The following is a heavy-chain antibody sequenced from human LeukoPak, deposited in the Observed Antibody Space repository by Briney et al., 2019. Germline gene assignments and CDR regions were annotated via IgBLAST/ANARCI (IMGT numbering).Heavy chain of an antibody. CDR2: MKQDGSEK. D-gene: IGHD2-2*01. Sequence: QPGGSLRLSCAASGFTFSNYWMSWVRQAPGKGLEWVANMKQDGSEKYYVDSVKGRFTISRDNAKNSLYLQMNSLRAEDTAVYYCAKAPLPALVVPAAISHYYYYMDVWGKGTTVTVSS. V-gene: IGHV3-7*03. J-gene: IGHJ6*03. CDR3: AKAPLPALVVPAAISHYYYYMDV. CDR1: GFTFSNYW.